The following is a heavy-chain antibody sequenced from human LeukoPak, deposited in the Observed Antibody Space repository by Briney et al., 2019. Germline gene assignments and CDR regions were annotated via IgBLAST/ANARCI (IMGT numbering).Heavy chain of an antibody. CDR1: GFTFSDYS. J-gene: IGHJ4*02. CDR2: ISGSSTTI. CDR3: GRETYTYDTSGPDH. Sequence: GGSLRLSCAASGFTFSDYSMNWVRQPPGKGLEWISYISGSSTTIHYADSAKGRFIISRDNAKNSLYLQMNSLRDEDTAVYYCGRETYTYDTSGPDHWGQGTLVTVSS. D-gene: IGHD3-22*01. V-gene: IGHV3-48*02.